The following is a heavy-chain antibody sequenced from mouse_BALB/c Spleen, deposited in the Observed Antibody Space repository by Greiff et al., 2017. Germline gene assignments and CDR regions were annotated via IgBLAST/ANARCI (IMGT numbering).Heavy chain of an antibody. Sequence: LQQPGSELVRPGASVKLSCKASGYTFTSYWMHWVKQRPGQGLEWIGNIYPGSGSTNYDEKFKSKATLTVDTSSSTAYMQLSSLTSEDSAVYYCTRWGCDWYFDVWGAGTTVTVSS. CDR3: TRWGCDWYFDV. CDR2: IYPGSGST. J-gene: IGHJ1*01. V-gene: IGHV1S22*01. CDR1: GYTFTSYW.